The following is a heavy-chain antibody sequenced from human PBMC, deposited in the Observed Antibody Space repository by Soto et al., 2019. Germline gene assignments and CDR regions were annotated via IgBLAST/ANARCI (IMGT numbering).Heavy chain of an antibody. V-gene: IGHV1-69*01. CDR2: INPISETT. J-gene: IGHJ6*02. D-gene: IGHD2-2*01. CDR3: ARSQGSSTSLEIYYYYYYGMDV. Sequence: QVQLVQSGAEVKKPGSSVKVSCKASGGTFSRYAISWVRQAPGQGLEWMGGINPISETTNYEQKFQGRVTITADESKSTAYMELSSLRSEDTAVYYCARSQGSSTSLEIYYYYYYGMDVWGQGTTVTVSS. CDR1: GGTFSRYA.